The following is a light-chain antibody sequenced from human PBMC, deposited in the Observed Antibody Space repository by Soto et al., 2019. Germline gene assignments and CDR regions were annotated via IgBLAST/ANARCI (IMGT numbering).Light chain of an antibody. Sequence: EVVMTQYPATLSVSPGERATLSCRASQSVATNLAWYQQKPGQPPRLLIYGASTRATGIPARFSGSGSGTEFTLTISSLQSVDFAVYSCQQYNNWPWTFGQGTKVDI. V-gene: IGKV3-15*01. CDR2: GAS. J-gene: IGKJ1*01. CDR3: QQYNNWPWT. CDR1: QSVATN.